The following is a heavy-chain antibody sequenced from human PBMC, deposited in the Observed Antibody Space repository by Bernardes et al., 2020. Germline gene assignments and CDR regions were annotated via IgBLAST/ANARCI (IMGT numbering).Heavy chain of an antibody. CDR1: GFTFSSYG. CDR2: ISYDGSNK. CDR3: AKDYYGSGSYNVDY. V-gene: IGHV3-30*18. Sequence: GGSLRLSCAASGFTFSSYGMHWVRQAPGKGLEWVAVISYDGSNKYYADSVKGRFTISRDNSKNTLYLQMNSLRAEDTAVYYCAKDYYGSGSYNVDYWGQGTLVTVSS. J-gene: IGHJ4*02. D-gene: IGHD3-10*01.